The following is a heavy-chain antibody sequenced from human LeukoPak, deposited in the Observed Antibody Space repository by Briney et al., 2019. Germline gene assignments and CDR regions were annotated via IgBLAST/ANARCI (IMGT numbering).Heavy chain of an antibody. Sequence: GGSLRLSCAASGFTFTSYGMHWVRQAPGKGLEWVAVIWYDGSNKYYADSLKGRFTISRDNSKNTLYLQMNSLRAEDTAVYYCARGGLAAAGIDYWGQGTLVTVSS. CDR3: ARGGLAAAGIDY. CDR2: IWYDGSNK. D-gene: IGHD6-13*01. CDR1: GFTFTSYG. V-gene: IGHV3-33*01. J-gene: IGHJ4*02.